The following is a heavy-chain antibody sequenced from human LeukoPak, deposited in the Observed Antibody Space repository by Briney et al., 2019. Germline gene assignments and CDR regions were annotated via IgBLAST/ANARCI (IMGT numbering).Heavy chain of an antibody. V-gene: IGHV3-15*01. CDR2: IKSKTDGGTT. CDR1: GFTFSKYW. J-gene: IGHJ3*02. D-gene: IGHD5-12*01. CDR3: AAVATSGIGHGFDI. Sequence: PGGSLRLSCAASGFTFSKYWMNWVRQAPGKGLEWVGRIKSKTDGGTTDYAAPVKGRFTISRDDSQNTLYLQMNSLKTEDTAVYYCAAVATSGIGHGFDIWGQGTMVTVSS.